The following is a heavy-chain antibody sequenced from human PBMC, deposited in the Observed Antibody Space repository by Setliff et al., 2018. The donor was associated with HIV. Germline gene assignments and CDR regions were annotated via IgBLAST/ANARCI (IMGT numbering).Heavy chain of an antibody. V-gene: IGHV3-7*01. Sequence: GGSLRLSCADSGVTFSNYWMNWVRQAPGKGLEWVANIKQDGSEKYYVDSVKGRFTISRDNAKNSLYLQMNSLRAEDTAVYYCARDDETTVALDVWGKGTTVTVSS. CDR3: ARDDETTVALDV. J-gene: IGHJ6*04. CDR2: IKQDGSEK. D-gene: IGHD4-17*01. CDR1: GVTFSNYW.